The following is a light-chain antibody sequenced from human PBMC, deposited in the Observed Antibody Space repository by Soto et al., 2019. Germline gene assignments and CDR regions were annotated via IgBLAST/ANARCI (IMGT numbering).Light chain of an antibody. Sequence: IGLSHSAATVSLSPGERATLSCRARQSVGSYLAWYQQKPGQAPRLLIYDASNRATGIPARFSGSGSGTDFTLTISRLQPEDFTVYYCQQHDTSPITFGQGTRLEIK. V-gene: IGKV3-11*01. CDR2: DAS. J-gene: IGKJ5*01. CDR3: QQHDTSPIT. CDR1: QSVGSY.